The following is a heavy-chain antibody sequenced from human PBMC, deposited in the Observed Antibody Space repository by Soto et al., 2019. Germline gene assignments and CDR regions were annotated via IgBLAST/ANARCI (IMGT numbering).Heavy chain of an antibody. J-gene: IGHJ4*02. CDR2: ISGSGGST. Sequence: PGESLKISCAASGFTFSSYEMNWVRQAPGKGLEWVSAISGSGGSTYYADSVKGRFTISRDNSKNTLYLQMNSLRAEDTAVYYCAKDHRIAVRYYFDYWGQGTLVTVSS. CDR3: AKDHRIAVRYYFDY. D-gene: IGHD6-19*01. CDR1: GFTFSSYE. V-gene: IGHV3-23*01.